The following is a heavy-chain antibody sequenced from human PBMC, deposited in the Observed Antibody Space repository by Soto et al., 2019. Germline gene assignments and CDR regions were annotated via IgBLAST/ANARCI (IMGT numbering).Heavy chain of an antibody. CDR2: TSIYNGNT. V-gene: IGHV1-18*01. CDR1: GYTFTSYG. Sequence: ASVKVSCKASGYTFTSYGISWVRQAPGQGLEWMGWTSIYNGNTNYAQKLQGRVTMTTDTSTSTAYMDLRSLRSDDTAVYYCARRGNYRRSHLSNAFDIWGQGTMVTVSS. D-gene: IGHD1-26*01. J-gene: IGHJ3*02. CDR3: ARRGNYRRSHLSNAFDI.